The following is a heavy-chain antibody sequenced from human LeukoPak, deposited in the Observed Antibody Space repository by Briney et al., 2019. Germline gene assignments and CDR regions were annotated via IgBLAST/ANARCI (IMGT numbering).Heavy chain of an antibody. Sequence: ASVTVSCKVSGYTLTELSMHWVRQAPGKGLEWMGGFDPEDGETIYAQKPQGRVTMTTDTSTSTAYMELRSLRSDDTAVYYCAREPTSYDFWSGSYYYYYYGMDVWGQGTTVTVSS. J-gene: IGHJ6*02. D-gene: IGHD3-3*01. V-gene: IGHV1-24*01. CDR1: GYTLTELS. CDR3: AREPTSYDFWSGSYYYYYYGMDV. CDR2: FDPEDGET.